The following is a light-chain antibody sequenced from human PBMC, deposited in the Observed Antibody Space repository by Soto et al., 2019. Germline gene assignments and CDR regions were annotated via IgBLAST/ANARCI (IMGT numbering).Light chain of an antibody. J-gene: IGLJ1*01. Sequence: QSALTQSASVSGSPGQSITISCTGSSADIGASNFVSWYQHHPGRAPRLIIFNVDHRPSGVSDRFSGSKSDNTASLTISGLQTEDEADYFCASYTRASVRFVFGTATKVTVL. V-gene: IGLV2-14*03. CDR1: SADIGASNF. CDR2: NVD. CDR3: ASYTRASVRFV.